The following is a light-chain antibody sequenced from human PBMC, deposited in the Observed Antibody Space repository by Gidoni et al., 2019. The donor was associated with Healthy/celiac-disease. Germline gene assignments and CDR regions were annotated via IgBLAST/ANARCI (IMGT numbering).Light chain of an antibody. V-gene: IGLV1-40*01. CDR3: QSYDSSLSGVV. CDR2: GNS. Sequence: QSVLTQPPSVSWAPGQRVTISCTGSSSNIGAGYDVHWYQQLPGTAPNLLIYGNSNRPSGVPDRFSGSKSGTSASLAITGLQAEDEADYYCQSYDSSLSGVVFGGGTKLTVL. J-gene: IGLJ2*01. CDR1: SSNIGAGYD.